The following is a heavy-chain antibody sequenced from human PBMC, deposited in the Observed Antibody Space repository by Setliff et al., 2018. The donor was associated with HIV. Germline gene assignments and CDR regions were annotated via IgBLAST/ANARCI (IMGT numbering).Heavy chain of an antibody. Sequence: GGSLRLSCAASGFSINNYWMTWVRLAPGKGLEWVANIKPDGSQKNYVDSVRGRSTISRENAKDSLYLQMNSLRVEDTAVYYCARGYTGDFHWGQGTLVTVSS. J-gene: IGHJ1*01. D-gene: IGHD7-27*01. CDR3: ARGYTGDFH. CDR2: IKPDGSQK. V-gene: IGHV3-7*01. CDR1: GFSINNYW.